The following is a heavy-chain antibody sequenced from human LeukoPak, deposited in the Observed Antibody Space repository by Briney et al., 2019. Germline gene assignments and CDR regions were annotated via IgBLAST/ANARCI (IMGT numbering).Heavy chain of an antibody. V-gene: IGHV4-30-2*01. CDR3: ARASHTYYDFWSGYSPPNDAFDI. Sequence: PSQTLSLTCAVSGGSLSSGGYSWSWIRQPPGTGLEWLGYIYHSGSTYYNPSLKSRVTISVDRSKNQFSLKLSSVTAADTAVYYCARASHTYYDFWSGYSPPNDAFDIWGQGTMVTVSS. D-gene: IGHD3-3*01. CDR2: IYHSGST. J-gene: IGHJ3*02. CDR1: GGSLSSGGYS.